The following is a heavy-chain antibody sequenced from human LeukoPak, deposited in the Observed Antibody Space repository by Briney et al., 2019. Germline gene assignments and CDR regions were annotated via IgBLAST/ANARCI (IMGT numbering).Heavy chain of an antibody. Sequence: SETLSLTCTVSGGSISSGSYYWSWIRQPAGKGLEWIGRIYTSGSTNYNPSLKSRVTISVDTSKNQFSLKLSSVTAADTAVYYCAREETIVATIQGMDVWGQGTTVTVSS. CDR1: GGSISSGSYY. CDR3: AREETIVATIQGMDV. CDR2: IYTSGST. J-gene: IGHJ6*02. D-gene: IGHD5-12*01. V-gene: IGHV4-61*02.